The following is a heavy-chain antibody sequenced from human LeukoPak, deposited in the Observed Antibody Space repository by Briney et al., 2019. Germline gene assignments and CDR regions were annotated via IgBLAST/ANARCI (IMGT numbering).Heavy chain of an antibody. J-gene: IGHJ4*02. CDR3: AKGRKDFDTNLGPFDS. V-gene: IGHV4-34*01. CDR2: IYYSGST. D-gene: IGHD3-9*01. Sequence: SETLSLTCAVYGGSFSGYYWSWIRQPPGKGLEWIGYIYYSGSTYYNPSLKSRVTISVGTSKTQFSLKVTSVTTADTAVYYCAKGRKDFDTNLGPFDSWGQGILVTVSS. CDR1: GGSFSGYY.